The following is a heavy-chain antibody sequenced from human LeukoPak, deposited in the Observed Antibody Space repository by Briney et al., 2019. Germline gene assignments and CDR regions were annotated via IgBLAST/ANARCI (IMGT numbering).Heavy chain of an antibody. V-gene: IGHV3-74*01. CDR3: AREMTTVTTGIDY. J-gene: IGHJ4*01. Sequence: GGSLRLSCAASAFTFSSYWMHWVRQAPGKGLVWVSRMNSDGSDTSYADSAKGRFTISRDNAKNTLYLQMNSLRAEDTAVYYCAREMTTVTTGIDYWGHGTLVTVSS. CDR2: MNSDGSDT. CDR1: AFTFSSYW. D-gene: IGHD4-17*01.